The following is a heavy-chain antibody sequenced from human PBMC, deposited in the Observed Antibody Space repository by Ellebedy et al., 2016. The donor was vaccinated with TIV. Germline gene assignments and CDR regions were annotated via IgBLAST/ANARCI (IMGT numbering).Heavy chain of an antibody. J-gene: IGHJ6*02. V-gene: IGHV1-69*04. CDR2: IIPILGIA. D-gene: IGHD2-2*01. CDR3: SRDYGTSFGMSSGMDV. Sequence: AASVKVSCKASGYIFTSYDISWVRQAPGQGLEWMGRIIPILGIANYAQKFQGRVTITADKSTSTAYMELSSLRSEDTAVYYCSRDYGTSFGMSSGMDVWGQGTTVTVSS. CDR1: GYIFTSYD.